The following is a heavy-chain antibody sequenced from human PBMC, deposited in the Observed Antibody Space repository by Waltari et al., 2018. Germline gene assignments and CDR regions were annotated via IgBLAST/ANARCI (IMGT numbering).Heavy chain of an antibody. Sequence: VQLQESGPGLVKPSETLSLTCTVSGGSISSYYWSWIRQPAGKGLEWVANIKQDGSEKYYVDAVKGRFTISRDNAKNSLYLQMNSLRAEDTAVYYCARGDYPPPYYYYYGMDVWGQGTTVTVSS. CDR1: GGSISSYY. CDR3: ARGDYPPPYYYYYGMDV. D-gene: IGHD4-17*01. V-gene: IGHV3-7*04. CDR2: IKQDGSEK. J-gene: IGHJ6*02.